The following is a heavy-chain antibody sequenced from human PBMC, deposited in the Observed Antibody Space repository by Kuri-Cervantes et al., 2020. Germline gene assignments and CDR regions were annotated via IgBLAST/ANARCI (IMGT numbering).Heavy chain of an antibody. CDR2: VYSGGST. CDR3: ARVKSLAAGFDY. CDR1: GFTVSSNY. Sequence: GESLKILCAASGFTVSSNYMSWGRQDSGKGREWGSGVYSGGSTYYADSVKGRFTISRDNSKNTLYLQMNSLRAEDTAVYYCARVKSLAAGFDYWGQGTLVTVSS. J-gene: IGHJ4*02. D-gene: IGHD6-13*01. V-gene: IGHV3-66*01.